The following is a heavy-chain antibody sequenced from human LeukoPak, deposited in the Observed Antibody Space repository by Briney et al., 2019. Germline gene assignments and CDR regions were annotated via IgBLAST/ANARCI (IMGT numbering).Heavy chain of an antibody. Sequence: ASVKVSCKASGGTFSSYAISWVRQAPGKGLEWMGGLDPEDGETIYAQKFQGRVTMTEDTSTDTAYMELSSLRSEDTAVYYCATHERLYYGSGSYSDYWGQGTLVTVSS. CDR3: ATHERLYYGSGSYSDY. J-gene: IGHJ4*02. V-gene: IGHV1-24*01. D-gene: IGHD3-10*01. CDR1: GGTFSSYA. CDR2: LDPEDGET.